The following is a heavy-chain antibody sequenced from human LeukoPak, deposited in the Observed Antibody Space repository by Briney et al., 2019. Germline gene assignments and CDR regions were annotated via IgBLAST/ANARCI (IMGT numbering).Heavy chain of an antibody. CDR3: ARDAAYAFDI. Sequence: GGSLRLSCAASGFSFSSSSMNWVRQAPGEGLEWVSYISGSGGTIYYADSVKGRSTISRDNAKNSLYLQVSSLRDEDTAVYYCARDAAYAFDIWGQGTMVTVSS. V-gene: IGHV3-48*02. D-gene: IGHD2-15*01. CDR2: ISGSGGTI. J-gene: IGHJ3*02. CDR1: GFSFSSSS.